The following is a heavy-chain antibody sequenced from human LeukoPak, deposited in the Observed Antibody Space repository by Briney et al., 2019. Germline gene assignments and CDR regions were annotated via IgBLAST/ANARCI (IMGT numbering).Heavy chain of an antibody. CDR1: GFTFSSYS. V-gene: IGHV3-21*01. Sequence: GGSLRLSCAASGFTFSSYSMNWVRQAPGKGLEWVSSISSSGSYIYYADLLKGRFIISRDNAKNSLYLQMNSLRAEDTAVYYCALSSGSWDWFDPWGQGILVTVSS. D-gene: IGHD6-13*01. CDR3: ALSSGSWDWFDP. J-gene: IGHJ5*02. CDR2: ISSSGSYI.